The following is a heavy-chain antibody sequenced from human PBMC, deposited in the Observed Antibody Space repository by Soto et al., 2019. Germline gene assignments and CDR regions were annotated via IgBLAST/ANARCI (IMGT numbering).Heavy chain of an antibody. CDR3: ARGGLLWFGELFDP. V-gene: IGHV3-7*01. CDR2: IKQDGSEK. J-gene: IGHJ5*02. D-gene: IGHD3-10*01. Sequence: EVQLVASGGGLVQPGGSLRLSCAASGFTFSSYWMSWVRQAPGKGLEWVANIKQDGSEKYYVDSVKGRFTISRDNAKNSLYLQMNSLRAEDTAVYYCARGGLLWFGELFDPWGQGTLVTVSS. CDR1: GFTFSSYW.